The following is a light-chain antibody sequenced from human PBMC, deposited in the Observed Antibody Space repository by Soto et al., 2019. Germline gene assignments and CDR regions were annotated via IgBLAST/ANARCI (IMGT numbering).Light chain of an antibody. CDR3: CSYAGNSAWV. CDR1: SSDVGTYNL. V-gene: IGLV2-23*02. Sequence: QSALTQPASVSGSPGQSITISCTGTSSDVGTYNLVSWYQQHPGKAPEVMIYEVSLRPSGVSDRFSGSKSGNTASLTISGRQAADEASDYCCSYAGNSAWVFGGGTKLTVL. J-gene: IGLJ3*02. CDR2: EVS.